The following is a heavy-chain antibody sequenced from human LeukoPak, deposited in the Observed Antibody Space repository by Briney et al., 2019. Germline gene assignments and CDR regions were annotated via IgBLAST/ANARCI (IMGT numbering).Heavy chain of an antibody. D-gene: IGHD3-22*01. CDR2: IKSKTDGGAT. CDR3: TTVGYYDSSGYPKI. V-gene: IGHV3-15*01. J-gene: IGHJ4*02. CDR1: GFTFSSYS. Sequence: GGSLRLSCAASGFTFSSYSMNWVRQAPGKGLEWVGRIKSKTDGGATDYAAPVKGRFTISRDDSKNTLNLQMNSLKSEDTAVYYCTTVGYYDSSGYPKIWGQGTLVTVSS.